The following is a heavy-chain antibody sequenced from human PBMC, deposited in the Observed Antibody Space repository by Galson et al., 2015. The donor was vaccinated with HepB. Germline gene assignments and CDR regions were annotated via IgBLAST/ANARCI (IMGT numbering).Heavy chain of an antibody. CDR1: GGSISSYY. Sequence: SETLSLTCTVSGGSISSYYWSWIRQPPGKGLEWIGYIYYSGNTKYNPSLKSRITISGDTSKNQFSLKVTSVNAADTAVYYCARAPQEFGYNRNYFDYWGQGTLVTVSS. V-gene: IGHV4-59*01. CDR3: ARAPQEFGYNRNYFDY. J-gene: IGHJ4*02. CDR2: IYYSGNT. D-gene: IGHD5-24*01.